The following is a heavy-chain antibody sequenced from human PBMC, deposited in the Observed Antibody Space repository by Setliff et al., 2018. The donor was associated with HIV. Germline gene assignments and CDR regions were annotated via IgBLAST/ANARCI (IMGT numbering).Heavy chain of an antibody. V-gene: IGHV4-4*02. CDR1: GGSISSSNW. CDR2: IYHSGST. CDR3: ARAALLKLPLGYYYGMDV. D-gene: IGHD1-7*01. J-gene: IGHJ6*04. Sequence: SETLSLTCAVSGGSISSSNWWSWVRQPPGKGLEWIGEIYHSGSTNYNPSLKSRVTISVDKSKNHFSLKLSSVTAADTAVYYCARAALLKLPLGYYYGMDVWGNGTTVTVSS.